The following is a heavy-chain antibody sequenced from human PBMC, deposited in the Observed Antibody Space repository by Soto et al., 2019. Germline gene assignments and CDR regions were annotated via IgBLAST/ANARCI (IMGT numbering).Heavy chain of an antibody. V-gene: IGHV3-30*18. J-gene: IGHJ6*03. Sequence: QVQLVESGGGVVQPGRSLRLSCAASGFTFSSYGMHWVRQTPGKGLEWVAVISYDGSNKYYADSVKGRFTISRDNSKNTLYLQMNSLRAEDTAVYYCAKDRSSRYTYYYYMDVWGKGTTVTVSS. D-gene: IGHD5-18*01. CDR3: AKDRSSRYTYYYYMDV. CDR2: ISYDGSNK. CDR1: GFTFSSYG.